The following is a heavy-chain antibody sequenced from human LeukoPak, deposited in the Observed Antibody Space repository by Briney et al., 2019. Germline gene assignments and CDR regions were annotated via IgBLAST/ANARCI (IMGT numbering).Heavy chain of an antibody. CDR1: RYTFTGYY. V-gene: IGHV1-2*02. J-gene: IGHJ4*02. CDR3: ARGGSSWYSDY. Sequence: SVTVSCKPSRYTFTGYYMHWVRQAPGQGLEWMGWINTNSGGTNYAQKFQGRVTMTRDTSISTAYMELSRLRSDDTAVYYCARGGSSWYSDYWGQGTLVTVFS. D-gene: IGHD6-13*01. CDR2: INTNSGGT.